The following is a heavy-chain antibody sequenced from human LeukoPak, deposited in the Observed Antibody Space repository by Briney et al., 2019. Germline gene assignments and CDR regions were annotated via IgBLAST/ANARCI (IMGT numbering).Heavy chain of an antibody. Sequence: SETLSLTCTVSGGSISSYYWSWIRQPPGKGLEWIGYIYTSGSTNYNPSLKSRVTISVDTSKNQFSLKLSSVTAADTAVYYCAKERPHGDFLIDYWGQGTLVTVSS. V-gene: IGHV4-4*09. J-gene: IGHJ4*02. CDR2: IYTSGST. D-gene: IGHD4-17*01. CDR1: GGSISSYY. CDR3: AKERPHGDFLIDY.